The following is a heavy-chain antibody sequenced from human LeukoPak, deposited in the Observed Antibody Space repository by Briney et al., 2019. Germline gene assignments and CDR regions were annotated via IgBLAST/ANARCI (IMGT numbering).Heavy chain of an antibody. CDR3: ARHGSVGTYFHYGMDV. D-gene: IGHD6-25*01. CDR1: GYSFTSYW. V-gene: IGHV5-51*01. CDR2: IYPGDSDT. J-gene: IGHJ6*02. Sequence: GESLKISCQVSGYSFTSYWIGWVRQMSGTGLEWMGIIYPGDSDTRYSPSIEGQVTISADKSTSTAYLQWSSLKASDTAMYYCARHGSVGTYFHYGMDVWGQGTTVTVSS.